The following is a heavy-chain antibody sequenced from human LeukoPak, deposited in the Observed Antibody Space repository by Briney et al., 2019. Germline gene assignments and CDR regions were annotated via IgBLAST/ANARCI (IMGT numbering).Heavy chain of an antibody. J-gene: IGHJ4*02. CDR2: IAYSGST. Sequence: SGTLSLTCSVSGDSITSYYWTWIRQPPGKGLEWIGYIAYSGSTSYNSSLKSRVTMSIDMSKNQFSLNLSSVTAADTAVYYCARGRLRSVLDYWGQGTLVTVSS. CDR3: ARGRLRSVLDY. D-gene: IGHD3-16*01. CDR1: GDSITSYY. V-gene: IGHV4-59*01.